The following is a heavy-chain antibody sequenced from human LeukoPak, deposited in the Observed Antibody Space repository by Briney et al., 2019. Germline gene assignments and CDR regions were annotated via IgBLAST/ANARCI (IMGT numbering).Heavy chain of an antibody. D-gene: IGHD3-22*01. V-gene: IGHV4-34*01. CDR1: GGSFSGYY. CDR3: ARGLNYYDSSGLGY. Sequence: PSETLSLTCAVYGGSFSGYYWSWIRQPPGKGLEWIGEINHSGSTNYNPSLKSRVTISVDTSKNQFSLKLSSVTAADTAVYHCARGLNYYDSSGLGYWGQGTLVTVSS. CDR2: INHSGST. J-gene: IGHJ4*02.